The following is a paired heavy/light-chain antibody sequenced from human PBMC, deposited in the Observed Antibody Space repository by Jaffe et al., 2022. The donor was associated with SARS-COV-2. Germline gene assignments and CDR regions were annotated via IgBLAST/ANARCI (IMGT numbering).Light chain of an antibody. V-gene: IGKV1-6*01. J-gene: IGKJ2*01. Sequence: AIQMTQSPSSLSASVGDRVTITCRASQGISNDLGWYQQKPGKAPKLLIYAASSLQSGVPSRFSGSGSGTDFTLTISSLQPEDFATYYCLQDYIYPYTFGQGTKLEIK. CDR1: QGISND. CDR3: LQDYIYPYT. CDR2: AAS.
Heavy chain of an antibody. CDR3: GREYSYDTTAPFSPPFDC. CDR1: GYTFTSYY. CDR2: INPSTGNT. D-gene: IGHD3-22*01. V-gene: IGHV1-46*01. Sequence: QVQLVQSGAEVKKPGASVKVSCKASGYTFTSYYMHWVRQAPGQGLEWMGMINPSTGNTNYAQKFQGRVTMTRDTSTSTLYMELSSLRSEDTAIYYCGREYSYDTTAPFSPPFDCWGQGSLVTVSS. J-gene: IGHJ4*02.